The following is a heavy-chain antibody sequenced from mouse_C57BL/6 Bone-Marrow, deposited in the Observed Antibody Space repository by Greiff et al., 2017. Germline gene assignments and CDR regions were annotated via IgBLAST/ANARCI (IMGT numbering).Heavy chain of an antibody. CDR3: FCYSNYHWYFDV. D-gene: IGHD2-5*01. V-gene: IGHV14-4*01. Sequence: EVQLQQSGAELVRPGASVKLSCTASGFNIKDDYMHWVKQRPEQGLEWIGWIDPENGDTEYASKFQGKATITADTSSNTAYLQLSSLTSEDTAVFYCFCYSNYHWYFDVWGTGTTVTVSS. CDR2: IDPENGDT. J-gene: IGHJ1*03. CDR1: GFNIKDDY.